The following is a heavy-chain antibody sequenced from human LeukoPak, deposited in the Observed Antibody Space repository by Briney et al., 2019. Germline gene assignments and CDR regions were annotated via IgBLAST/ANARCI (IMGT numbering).Heavy chain of an antibody. V-gene: IGHV4-39*07. CDR3: AREHGVDTGDY. CDR1: GGSISSSSYY. CDR2: IYYSGST. J-gene: IGHJ4*02. Sequence: SETLSLTCTVSGGSISSSSYYWGWIRQPPGKGLEWIGSIYYSGSTYYNPSLKSRVTISVDTSKNQFSLKLSSVTAADTAVYYCAREHGVDTGDYWGQGTLVTVSS. D-gene: IGHD5-18*01.